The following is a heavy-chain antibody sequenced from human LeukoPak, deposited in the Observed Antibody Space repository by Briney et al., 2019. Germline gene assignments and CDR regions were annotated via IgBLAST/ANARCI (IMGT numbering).Heavy chain of an antibody. J-gene: IGHJ4*02. CDR1: GYTFTGYY. Sequence: ASVKVSCKASGYTFTGYYMHWVRQAPGQGLEWMGWINPNSGGTNYAQKFQGRVTMTRDTSISTAYMELSRLRSDDTAAYYCARTRYCSSTSCYGYFDYWGQGTLVTVSS. CDR3: ARTRYCSSTSCYGYFDY. D-gene: IGHD2-2*01. CDR2: INPNSGGT. V-gene: IGHV1-2*02.